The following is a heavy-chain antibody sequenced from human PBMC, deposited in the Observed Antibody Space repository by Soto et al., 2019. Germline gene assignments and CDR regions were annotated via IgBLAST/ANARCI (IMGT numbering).Heavy chain of an antibody. Sequence: PSETLSLTCTVSGRSISSSSYYWGWIRQPPGKGLEWIGSIYYSGSTYYNPSLKSRVTISVDTSKNQFSLKLSSVTAADTAVYYCARTRTGTTTEYFQHWGQGTLVTVSS. CDR2: IYYSGST. CDR1: GRSISSSSYY. V-gene: IGHV4-39*01. J-gene: IGHJ1*01. CDR3: ARTRTGTTTEYFQH. D-gene: IGHD1-1*01.